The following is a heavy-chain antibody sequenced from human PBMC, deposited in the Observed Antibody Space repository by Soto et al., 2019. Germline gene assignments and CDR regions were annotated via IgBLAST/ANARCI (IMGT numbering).Heavy chain of an antibody. J-gene: IGHJ6*02. V-gene: IGHV3-33*01. CDR3: ARVGYSYGLPNPYYYYGMDV. CDR2: IWYDGSNK. CDR1: GFTFSSYG. D-gene: IGHD5-18*01. Sequence: QVQLVESGGGVVQPGRSLRLSCAASGFTFSSYGMHWVRQAPGKGLEWVAVIWYDGSNKYYADSVKGRFTISRDNSKNTLYLQMKSLRAEDTAVYYCARVGYSYGLPNPYYYYGMDVWGQGTTVTVSS.